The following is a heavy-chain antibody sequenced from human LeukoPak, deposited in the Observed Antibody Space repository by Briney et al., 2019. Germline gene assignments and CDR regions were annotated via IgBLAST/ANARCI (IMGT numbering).Heavy chain of an antibody. V-gene: IGHV3-30*18. Sequence: PGGSLRLSCAASGSTFSSYGMHWVRQAPGKGLEWVAVISYDGSNKYYADSVKGRFTISRDNSKNTLYLQMNSLRAEDTAVYYCAKDTAYQTLPYYFDYWGQGTLVTVSS. CDR2: ISYDGSNK. D-gene: IGHD2-21*02. CDR3: AKDTAYQTLPYYFDY. J-gene: IGHJ4*02. CDR1: GSTFSSYG.